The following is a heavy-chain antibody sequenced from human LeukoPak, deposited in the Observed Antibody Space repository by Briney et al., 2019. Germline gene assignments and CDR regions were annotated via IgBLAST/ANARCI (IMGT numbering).Heavy chain of an antibody. CDR2: IYSSGTT. V-gene: IGHV4-4*07. J-gene: IGHJ4*02. CDR3: ARVYCSGGNCYHFDY. Sequence: SETLSLTCTVSGGSISSHYCSWIRQPAGKGLEWIGRIYSSGTTDYNPPLKSRVVMSVDTSKNQVSLKLSAVTAADTAVYYCARVYCSGGNCYHFDYWGQGTLVTVSS. CDR1: GGSISSHY. D-gene: IGHD2-15*01.